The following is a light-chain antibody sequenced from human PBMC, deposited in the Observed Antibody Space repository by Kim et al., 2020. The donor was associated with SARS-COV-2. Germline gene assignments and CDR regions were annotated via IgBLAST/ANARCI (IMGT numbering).Light chain of an antibody. J-gene: IGLJ3*02. CDR3: QSYDSRSWV. CDR2: EDN. Sequence: NFMLTQPPSVSGSPGKTVSLSCTASGGSIARNFVQWYRQRPGSAPVTVIYEDNQRPSEIPDRLSGSINSAANSALLTISGLTTEDEAVYYCQSYDSRSWVFGGGTQLTVL. V-gene: IGLV6-57*02. CDR1: GGSIARNF.